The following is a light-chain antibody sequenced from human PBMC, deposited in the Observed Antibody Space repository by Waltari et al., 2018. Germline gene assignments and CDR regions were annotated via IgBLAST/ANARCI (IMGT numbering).Light chain of an antibody. J-gene: IGKJ1*01. Sequence: EIVLTQSPGTLSLSPGARATLSCRASQSVSSSSLAWYQQKPGQAPRLLIYGASSRATGIPDRFSGGGSGTDFTLTISRLEPEDFAVYYCQQYGSSPKTFGQGTKVEIK. CDR3: QQYGSSPKT. V-gene: IGKV3-20*01. CDR2: GAS. CDR1: QSVSSSS.